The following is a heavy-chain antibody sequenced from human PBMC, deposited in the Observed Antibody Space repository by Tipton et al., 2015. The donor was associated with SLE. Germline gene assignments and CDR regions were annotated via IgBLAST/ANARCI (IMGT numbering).Heavy chain of an antibody. D-gene: IGHD2-15*01. Sequence: TLSLTCAVYGGSFRSYYWSWIRQPPGKGLEWIGEINHSGSTNYNPSLKSRVTTSVDTSKNQFSLRLSSVTAADTAVYYCARDPGYCSGGRCYGDYFDYWGQGTLVTVSS. V-gene: IGHV4-34*01. CDR3: ARDPGYCSGGRCYGDYFDY. J-gene: IGHJ4*02. CDR2: INHSGST. CDR1: GGSFRSYY.